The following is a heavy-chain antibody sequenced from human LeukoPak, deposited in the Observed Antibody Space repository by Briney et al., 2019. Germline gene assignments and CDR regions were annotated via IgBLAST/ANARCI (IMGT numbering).Heavy chain of an antibody. CDR3: ARDDYDSSGPY. J-gene: IGHJ4*02. CDR1: GLTFSRDA. Sequence: GGSLRLSCAASGLTFSRDAMNWVRQAPGMGLEWISYISSSGDKIYYAESVKGRITVSRDNAENSLYLQMNSLRVEDTAVYYCARDDYDSSGPYWGQGTLVTVSS. V-gene: IGHV3-48*03. D-gene: IGHD3-22*01. CDR2: ISSSGDKI.